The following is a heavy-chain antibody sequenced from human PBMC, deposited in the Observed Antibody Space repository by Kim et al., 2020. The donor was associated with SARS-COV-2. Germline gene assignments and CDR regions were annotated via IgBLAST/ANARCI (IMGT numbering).Heavy chain of an antibody. J-gene: IGHJ4*02. Sequence: YDNPSLKRRVTISVDKSKNQFSLKLSSVTAPDTAVYYCARGPHSSSFDYWGQGTLVTVSS. V-gene: IGHV4-39*07. CDR3: ARGPHSSSFDY. D-gene: IGHD6-13*01.